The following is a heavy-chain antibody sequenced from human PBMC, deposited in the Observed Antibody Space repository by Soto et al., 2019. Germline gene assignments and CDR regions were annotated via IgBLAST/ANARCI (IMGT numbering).Heavy chain of an antibody. CDR2: IIPSGGTT. J-gene: IGHJ4*02. CDR3: ARTTYDSGWPLDH. D-gene: IGHD6-19*01. Sequence: ASVKVSCKTSGYSFTGYYMHWVRQAPGQGLEWMGVIIPSGGTTTYAQKFQGRVTMTSDTSTSTVYMELNILTSEDTAVYYCARTTYDSGWPLDHWGQGTLVTVSS. CDR1: GYSFTGYY. V-gene: IGHV1-46*01.